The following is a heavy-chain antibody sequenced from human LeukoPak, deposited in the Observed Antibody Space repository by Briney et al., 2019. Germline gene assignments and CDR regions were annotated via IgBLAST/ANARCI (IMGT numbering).Heavy chain of an antibody. CDR2: NYYGGST. CDR1: GYSISSSNW. Sequence: SDTLSLSCAVSGYSISSSNWWGWIRQPPGRGLEWFGFNYYGGSTNYTPSLKRRVTISVDTSKNQFSLKLSSVTAADTAVYYCARVDPDYVPYYYYGMDVWGQGTTGTVSS. D-gene: IGHD4-17*01. J-gene: IGHJ6*02. V-gene: IGHV4-28*03. CDR3: ARVDPDYVPYYYYGMDV.